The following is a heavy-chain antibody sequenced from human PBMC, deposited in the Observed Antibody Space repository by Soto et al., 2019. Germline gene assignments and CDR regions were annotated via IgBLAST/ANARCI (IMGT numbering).Heavy chain of an antibody. D-gene: IGHD1-26*01. J-gene: IGHJ4*02. CDR1: GGTFSSYA. CDR2: IIPIFGTA. Sequence: ASVKVSCKASGGTFSSYAISWVRQAPGQGLEWMGGIIPIFGTANYAQKFQGRVTITADESTSTAYMELSSLRSEDTAVYYCARVGGIVGARSPPRSFDYWGQGTLVTVSS. V-gene: IGHV1-69*13. CDR3: ARVGGIVGARSPPRSFDY.